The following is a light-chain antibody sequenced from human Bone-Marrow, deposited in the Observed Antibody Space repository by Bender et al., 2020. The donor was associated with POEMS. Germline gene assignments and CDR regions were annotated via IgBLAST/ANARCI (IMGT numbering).Light chain of an antibody. CDR2: TNN. V-gene: IGLV1-47*02. CDR3: VAWDASLNGWV. J-gene: IGLJ3*02. CDR1: SSNIGSHY. Sequence: QSALTQPASVSGTPGQRVTISCSGSSSNIGSHYVYWYQQLPGTAPRLLIYTNNERPSGVPDRFSGSKSGTSASLAITGLQSDDEAIYFCVAWDASLNGWVFGGGTKLTVL.